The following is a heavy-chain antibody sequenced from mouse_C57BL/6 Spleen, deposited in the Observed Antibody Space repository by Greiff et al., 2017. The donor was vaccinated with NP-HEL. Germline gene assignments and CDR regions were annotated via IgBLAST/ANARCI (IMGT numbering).Heavy chain of an antibody. J-gene: IGHJ2*01. V-gene: IGHV1-52*01. CDR1: GYTFTSYW. CDR3: AREGLPGNYFDY. CDR2: IDPSDSET. D-gene: IGHD5-5*01. Sequence: VQLQQPGAELVRPGSSVKLSCKASGYTFTSYWMHWVKQRPIQGLEWIGNIDPSDSETHYNQKFKDKATLTVDKSSSTAYMHLSSLTSEDSAVYYCAREGLPGNYFDYWGQGTTLTVSS.